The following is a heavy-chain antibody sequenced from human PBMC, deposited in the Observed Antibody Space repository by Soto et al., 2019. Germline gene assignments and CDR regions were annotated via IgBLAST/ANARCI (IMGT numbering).Heavy chain of an antibody. CDR1: GYTFTTSY. Sequence: ASVKVSCKASGYTFTTSYMHWVRQAPGQGIEWMGIVNPGDGTTTYAQKFQGRVTMTRDTSTSTLYMELNSLRAEDTAVYYCAKDLVIVPAASFDYWGQGTLVTVSS. CDR2: VNPGDGTT. D-gene: IGHD2-2*01. J-gene: IGHJ4*02. CDR3: AKDLVIVPAASFDY. V-gene: IGHV1-46*01.